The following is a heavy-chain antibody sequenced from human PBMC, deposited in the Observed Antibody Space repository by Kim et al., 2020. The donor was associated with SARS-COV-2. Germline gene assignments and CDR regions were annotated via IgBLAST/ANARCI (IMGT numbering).Heavy chain of an antibody. D-gene: IGHD3-16*01. CDR3: ARGFALDF. V-gene: IGHV3-7*01. J-gene: IGHJ3*01. CDR2: DGSET. Sequence: DGSETYYAVSVKGRFTISRDIAKNSLNLQMNSLRVDDTCVFFCARGFALDFWGQGTMVTVSS.